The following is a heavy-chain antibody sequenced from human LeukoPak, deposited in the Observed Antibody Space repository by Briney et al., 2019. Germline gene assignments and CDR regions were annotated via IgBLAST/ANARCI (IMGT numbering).Heavy chain of an antibody. D-gene: IGHD6-19*01. CDR2: INPNSGGT. J-gene: IGHJ6*02. CDR3: GVSSVAGYYYYGMDV. Sequence: GASVKVSCKASGYTFTGYYMHWVRQAPGQGLEWMGWINPNSGGTNYAQKFQGRVTMTRDTSISTAYMELSRLRSEDTAVYYCGVSSVAGYYYYGMDVWGQGTTVTVSS. V-gene: IGHV1-2*02. CDR1: GYTFTGYY.